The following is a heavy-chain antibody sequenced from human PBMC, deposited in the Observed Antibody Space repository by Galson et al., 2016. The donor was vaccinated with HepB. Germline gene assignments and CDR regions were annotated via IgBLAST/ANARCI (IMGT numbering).Heavy chain of an antibody. V-gene: IGHV3-72*01. J-gene: IGHJ4*02. Sequence: SLRLSCAASGFILSDYYMDWVRQAPGKGLEWVGRTRNRARSHTTDYAASVKGRFIISRDNSRGLVYLQMNGLKADDTAVYYCTRTGLGDFDYWGRGILVT. CDR1: GFILSDYY. CDR2: TRNRARSHTT. CDR3: TRTGLGDFDY.